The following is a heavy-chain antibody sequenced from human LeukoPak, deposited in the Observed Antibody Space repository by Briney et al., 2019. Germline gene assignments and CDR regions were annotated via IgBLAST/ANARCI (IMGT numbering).Heavy chain of an antibody. J-gene: IGHJ4*02. CDR3: ARGRSGTHLLAEFDY. CDR2: INPNSGST. D-gene: IGHD1-26*01. V-gene: IGHV1-8*03. CDR1: GYTFTRYD. Sequence: ASAKVSCKASGYTFTRYDIHWVRQANGRGLEWMGWINPNSGSTGYSQKFRGRVTFTTDASISAAYLELSSLKSEDTALYYCARGRSGTHLLAEFDYWGQGTLVIASS.